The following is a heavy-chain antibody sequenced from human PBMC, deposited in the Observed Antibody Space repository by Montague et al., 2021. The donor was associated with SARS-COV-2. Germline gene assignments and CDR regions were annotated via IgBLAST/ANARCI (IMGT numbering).Heavy chain of an antibody. Sequence: TLSITCSVSGDSISRSHYFWAWIRQPPGMGLEWIGSIYFTGETYYXPSLKSRVTISIDTSKNHFSLRLSSVTAADSAVFYCARWGLNNAFDIWGLGTMITISS. CDR1: GDSISRSHYF. CDR3: ARWGLNNAFDI. CDR2: IYFTGET. J-gene: IGHJ3*02. V-gene: IGHV4-39*02. D-gene: IGHD1/OR15-1a*01.